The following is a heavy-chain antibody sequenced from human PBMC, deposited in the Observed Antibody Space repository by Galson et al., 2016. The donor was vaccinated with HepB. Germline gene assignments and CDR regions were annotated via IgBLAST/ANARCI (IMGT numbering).Heavy chain of an antibody. J-gene: IGHJ4*02. CDR3: VKDLSGSWSFDY. CDR1: GFTFSNYD. CDR2: IATDGGWT. Sequence: SLRLSCAASGFTFSNYDMHWIRQAPGKGLEYVSSIATDGGWTNSAHSVKGRFTISRDNSKSTLYLQMNSLRPEDTALYYCVKDLSGSWSFDYWGQGTLVIVSS. D-gene: IGHD1-26*01. V-gene: IGHV3-64D*06.